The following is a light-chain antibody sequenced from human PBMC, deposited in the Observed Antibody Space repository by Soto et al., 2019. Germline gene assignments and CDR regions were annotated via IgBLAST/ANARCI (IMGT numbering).Light chain of an antibody. J-gene: IGKJ1*01. V-gene: IGKV1-9*01. CDR2: AAS. CDR3: QHLNSYPRT. Sequence: DIQMTPSPSTLSASVVDRVTITCRASQGISTYLNWYQQKPGKAPKVLIYAASTLQSGVPSRFSGSGSGTDFTLTISSLQPEDSATYYCQHLNSYPRTFGHGTKVDIK. CDR1: QGISTY.